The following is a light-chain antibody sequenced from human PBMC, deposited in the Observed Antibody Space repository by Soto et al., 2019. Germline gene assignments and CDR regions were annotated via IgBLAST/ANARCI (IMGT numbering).Light chain of an antibody. CDR1: QDIRSS. V-gene: IGKV3D-15*01. Sequence: EIVMTQSPATLSVSPGERATLSCRASQDIRSSLAWYQPKPVQAPSLXXYGASSRANGIPDRFSGSGSWTDLTLTISNLQSEDFAVYVCQPYNNWPQITFGQGTRLEIK. CDR3: QPYNNWPQIT. J-gene: IGKJ5*01. CDR2: GAS.